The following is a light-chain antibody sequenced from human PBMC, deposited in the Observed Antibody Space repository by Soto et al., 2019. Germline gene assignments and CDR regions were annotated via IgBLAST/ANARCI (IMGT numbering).Light chain of an antibody. CDR2: SDS. Sequence: SYELTQPPSVSVAPGQTAGISCGGNNIGSKSVHWYQQKPGQAPVLVVYSDSDRPSGIPERFSGSNSGNTATLTISRVGAGDEADYYCQVWDSTSDHRGVFGGGTKLTVL. CDR3: QVWDSTSDHRGV. CDR1: NIGSKS. J-gene: IGLJ3*02. V-gene: IGLV3-21*02.